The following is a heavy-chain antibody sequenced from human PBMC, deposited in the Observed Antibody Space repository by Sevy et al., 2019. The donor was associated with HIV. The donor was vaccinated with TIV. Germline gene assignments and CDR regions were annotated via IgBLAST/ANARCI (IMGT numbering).Heavy chain of an antibody. D-gene: IGHD3-16*01. CDR1: GFTFDDYA. Sequence: GGSLRLSCVASGFTFDDYAMHWVRQAPGKGLEWVSGISWNSGSIGYADSVKGRFTISRDNAKNSLYLQMNSLRAEDTALYYCAKDIGPGGFLFMDVWGQGTTVTVSS. CDR2: ISWNSGSI. J-gene: IGHJ6*02. CDR3: AKDIGPGGFLFMDV. V-gene: IGHV3-9*01.